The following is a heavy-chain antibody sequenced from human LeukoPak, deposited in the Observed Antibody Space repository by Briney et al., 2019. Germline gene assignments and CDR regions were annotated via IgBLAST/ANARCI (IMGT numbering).Heavy chain of an antibody. CDR2: ISYDGSNK. CDR3: AKDLQSYSSSWFFDY. CDR1: GFSFSSHG. V-gene: IGHV3-30*18. J-gene: IGHJ4*02. Sequence: GGSLRLSCAASGFSFSSHGMHWVRQAPGKGLEWVAVISYDGSNKYYADSVKGRFTISRDNSKNTLYLQMNSLRAEDTAVYYCAKDLQSYSSSWFFDYWGQGTLVTVSS. D-gene: IGHD6-13*01.